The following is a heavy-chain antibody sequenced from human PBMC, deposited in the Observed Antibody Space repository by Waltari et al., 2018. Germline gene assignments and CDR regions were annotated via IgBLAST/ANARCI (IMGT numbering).Heavy chain of an antibody. D-gene: IGHD2-15*01. J-gene: IGHJ6*02. Sequence: EVQLLESGGGLVQPGGSLRLSCAASGFTFSSYAMSWVAQAPGKGLEWVSAISGSGGSTYYADTVKGRFTISRDNSKNTLYLQMNSLRAEDTAVYYCAKLAVVYYYGMDVWGQGTTVTVSS. CDR3: AKLAVVYYYGMDV. CDR1: GFTFSSYA. V-gene: IGHV3-23*01. CDR2: ISGSGGST.